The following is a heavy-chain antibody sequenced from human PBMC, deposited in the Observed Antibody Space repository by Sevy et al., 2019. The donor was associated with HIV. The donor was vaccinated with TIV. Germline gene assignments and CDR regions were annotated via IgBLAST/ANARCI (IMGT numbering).Heavy chain of an antibody. CDR3: AKDGVYGGDFELSRH. CDR2: IGGSGGIT. V-gene: IGHV3-23*01. Sequence: GGSLRLSCAVSGFTFSSYGMSWVRQAPGKGLEWVSSIGGSGGITYYADSVKGRFTFYRDNSTNTLYLQMNSLRTEDTAVYYCAKDGVYGGDFELSRHWGQGTLVTVSS. D-gene: IGHD2-21*02. J-gene: IGHJ1*01. CDR1: GFTFSSYG.